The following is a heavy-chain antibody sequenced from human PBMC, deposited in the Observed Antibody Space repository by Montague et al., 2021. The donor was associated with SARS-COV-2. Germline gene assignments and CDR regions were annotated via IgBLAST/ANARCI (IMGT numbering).Heavy chain of an antibody. CDR2: ISDSGDST. V-gene: IGHV3-23*01. D-gene: IGHD3-16*01. J-gene: IGHJ4*02. CDR1: GFTFGNFA. CDR3: VKDKIGVF. Sequence: SLRLSCAASGFTFGNFAMTWVRQTPGKGLEWVSSISDSGDSTWSPDSVKGRFTISRDNSKNLLYLQMSSLRVDDTAIYYCVKDKIGVFWGQGTLVTVSS.